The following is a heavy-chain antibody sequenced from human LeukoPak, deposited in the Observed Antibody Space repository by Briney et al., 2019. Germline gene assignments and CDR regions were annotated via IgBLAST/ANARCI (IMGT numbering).Heavy chain of an antibody. CDR2: FYYSGRT. J-gene: IGHJ4*02. CDR1: GGSISGYY. Sequence: SETLSPTCTVSGGSISGYYWSWIRHPPGKGLEWIGNFYYSGRTYYNPSLKSRITISADRSKTHFSLTLSSVTAADTAVYYCARGPAKDRRWEYWGQGTLVTVSS. D-gene: IGHD1-26*01. CDR3: ARGPAKDRRWEY. V-gene: IGHV4-59*08.